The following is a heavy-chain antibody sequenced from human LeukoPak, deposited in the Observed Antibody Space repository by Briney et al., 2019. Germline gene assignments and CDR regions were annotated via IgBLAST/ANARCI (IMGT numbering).Heavy chain of an antibody. CDR2: ISSSSYI. V-gene: IGHV3-21*01. CDR1: GFTLSSYI. J-gene: IGHJ4*02. CDR3: ARDTDTAMIPFDY. Sequence: PGGALRLSCAASGFTLSSYIMNWVRQAPGKGLEWVSSISSSSYIYYADSVKGRFTISRHNAKNSLYLQMNSLRAEDTAVYYCARDTDTAMIPFDYWGQGTLVTVSS. D-gene: IGHD5-18*01.